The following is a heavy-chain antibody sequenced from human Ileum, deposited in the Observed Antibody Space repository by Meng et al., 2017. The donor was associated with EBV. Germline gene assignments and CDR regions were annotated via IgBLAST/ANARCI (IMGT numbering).Heavy chain of an antibody. V-gene: IGHV4-30-4*01. Sequence: QVQLQESGPGLVKPSQTLSLTCAVSGVSISSGYFHWSWIRQPPGKGLEWIGRSGSTSYNPSLRSRVTISVDTSKNQFSLKVDSATAGDTAVYYCVSYAVGAGGIGYWGQGILVTVSS. CDR2: RSGST. D-gene: IGHD1-26*01. CDR1: GVSISSGYFH. J-gene: IGHJ4*02. CDR3: VSYAVGAGGIGY.